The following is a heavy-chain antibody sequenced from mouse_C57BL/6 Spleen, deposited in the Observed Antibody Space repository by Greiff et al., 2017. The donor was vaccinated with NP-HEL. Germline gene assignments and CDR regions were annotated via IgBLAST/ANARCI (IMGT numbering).Heavy chain of an antibody. CDR2: INPYNGGT. CDR1: GYTFTDYY. J-gene: IGHJ4*01. CDR3: ARCHYGSSNYAMDY. V-gene: IGHV1-19*01. D-gene: IGHD1-1*01. Sequence: EVQLQQSGPVLVKPGASVKMSCKASGYTFTDYYMNWVKQSHGKSLEWIGVINPYNGGTSYNQKFKGKATLTVDKSSSTAYMELNSLTSEDSAVYYCARCHYGSSNYAMDYWGQGTSVTVSS.